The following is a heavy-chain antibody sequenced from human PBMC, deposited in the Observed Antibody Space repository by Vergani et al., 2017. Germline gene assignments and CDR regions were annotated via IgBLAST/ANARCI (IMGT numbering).Heavy chain of an antibody. Sequence: EVQLVESGGGLVQPGGSLRLSCAASGFTFSSYWMSWVRQAPGKGLEWVANIKQDGSEKYYVDSVKGRFTITRDNAKNSLYLQINSLRAEDTAVYYCARGVNGGGSYYPDYWGQGTLVTVSS. CDR2: IKQDGSEK. V-gene: IGHV3-7*03. D-gene: IGHD1-26*01. CDR1: GFTFSSYW. CDR3: ARGVNGGGSYYPDY. J-gene: IGHJ4*02.